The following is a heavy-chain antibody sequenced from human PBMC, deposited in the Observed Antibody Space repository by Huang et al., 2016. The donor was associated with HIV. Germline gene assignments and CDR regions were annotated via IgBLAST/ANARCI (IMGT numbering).Heavy chain of an antibody. D-gene: IGHD6-13*01. Sequence: QVQLVESGGGVVQPGRSLRVSCAASGFTFSSYAMHWVRQNPGKGLEWGAVISYDGINKNYADSVKGRFTISRDNSKNTLYLQMNSLGAEDTAVYYWARRLAAAARGFDYWGQGTLVTVSS. CDR2: ISYDGINK. CDR1: GFTFSSYA. J-gene: IGHJ4*02. V-gene: IGHV3-30-3*01. CDR3: ARRLAAAARGFDY.